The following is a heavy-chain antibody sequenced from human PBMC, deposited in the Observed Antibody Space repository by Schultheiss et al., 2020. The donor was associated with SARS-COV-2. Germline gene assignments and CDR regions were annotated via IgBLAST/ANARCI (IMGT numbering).Heavy chain of an antibody. J-gene: IGHJ1*01. D-gene: IGHD6-13*01. CDR1: GFTFSNAW. CDR3: TTDRYPGSSWYPEYFQH. Sequence: GGSLRLSCAASGFTFSNAWMSWVRQAPGKGLEWVGRIKSKTDGGTTDYAAPVKGRFAISRDDSKNTLYLQMNSLKTEDTAVYYCTTDRYPGSSWYPEYFQHWGQGTLVTVSS. V-gene: IGHV3-15*01. CDR2: IKSKTDGGTT.